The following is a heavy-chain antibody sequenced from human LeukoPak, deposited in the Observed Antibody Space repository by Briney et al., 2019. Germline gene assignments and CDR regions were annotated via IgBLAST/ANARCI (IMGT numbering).Heavy chain of an antibody. D-gene: IGHD6-13*01. V-gene: IGHV3-66*01. CDR3: ARPYTAAAGDY. J-gene: IGHJ4*02. CDR2: IYSGGST. CDR1: GFTVSSNY. Sequence: GGSLRLSCAASGFTVSSNYMSWVRQAPGKGLEWVSVIYSGGSTYYADSVKRRFTISRDNSKNTLYLQMNSLRAEDTAVYYCARPYTAAAGDYWGQGTLVTVSS.